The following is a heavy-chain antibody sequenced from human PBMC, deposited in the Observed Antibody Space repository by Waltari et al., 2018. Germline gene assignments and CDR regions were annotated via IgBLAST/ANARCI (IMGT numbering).Heavy chain of an antibody. J-gene: IGHJ4*02. V-gene: IGHV3-74*01. CDR1: GFRFTDYF. Sequence: EVQLVESGGGLVPPGGSLRLSCPASGFRFTDYFMHWVRQVPGKGLEWVSRINIEGTYTDYAYSVKGRFTISRDNARKMVYLQMNSLRAEDAGLYYCTFVAGPVYWGLGTPVTVSS. CDR2: INIEGTYT. D-gene: IGHD3-3*02. CDR3: TFVAGPVY.